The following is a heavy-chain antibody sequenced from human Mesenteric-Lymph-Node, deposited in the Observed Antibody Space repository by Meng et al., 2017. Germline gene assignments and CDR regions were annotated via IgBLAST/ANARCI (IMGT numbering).Heavy chain of an antibody. CDR1: GFTFSSYV. Sequence: EVELVESGGGLGQPGGSLRLSCAASGFTFSSYVMYWVRQAPGKGLEWVSRINNDGRSTGYADSVKGRFTISRENAKNTLYLQMNSLRAEDTAVYYCARNYDGGVDYWGQGTLVTVSS. CDR3: ARNYDGGVDY. D-gene: IGHD4-23*01. CDR2: INNDGRST. J-gene: IGHJ4*02. V-gene: IGHV3-74*01.